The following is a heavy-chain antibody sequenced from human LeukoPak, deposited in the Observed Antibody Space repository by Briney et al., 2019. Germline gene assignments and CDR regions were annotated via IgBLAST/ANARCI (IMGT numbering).Heavy chain of an antibody. CDR3: ARQGSNPYYYDSSGYYYEGAFDI. D-gene: IGHD3-22*01. Sequence: GGSLRLSCAASGFTFSSYAISWVRQAPGQGLEWMGRIIPILGIANYAQKFQGRVTITADKSTSTAYMELSSLRSEDTAVYYCARQGSNPYYYDSSGYYYEGAFDIWGQGTMVTVSS. CDR2: IIPILGIA. CDR1: GFTFSSYA. J-gene: IGHJ3*02. V-gene: IGHV1-69*04.